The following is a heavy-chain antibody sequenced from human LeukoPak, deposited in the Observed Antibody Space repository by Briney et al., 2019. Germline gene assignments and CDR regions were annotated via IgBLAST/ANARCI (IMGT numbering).Heavy chain of an antibody. CDR2: IKQDGSEK. CDR1: GFTFSSYW. CDR3: ALDILTGYYPH. J-gene: IGHJ4*02. D-gene: IGHD3-9*01. V-gene: IGHV3-7*03. Sequence: PGGSLRLSCAASGFTFSSYWMSWVRQAPGKGLEWVANIKQDGSEKYYVDSVKGRFTISRDNAKNSLYLQMNSLRAEDTAVYYCALDILTGYYPHWGQGTLVTVSS.